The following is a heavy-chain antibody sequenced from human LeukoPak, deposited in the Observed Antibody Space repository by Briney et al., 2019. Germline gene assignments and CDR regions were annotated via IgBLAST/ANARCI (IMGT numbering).Heavy chain of an antibody. J-gene: IGHJ4*02. V-gene: IGHV4-34*01. Sequence: PSETLSLTCAVYGGSFSGYYWSWIRQPPGKGLEWIGEINHSGSTNYNPSLKSRVTISVDTSKNQFSLKLSSVTAADTAVYYCARVGPEYYYDSSGYLNWGQGTLVTVSS. CDR2: INHSGST. CDR3: ARVGPEYYYDSSGYLN. D-gene: IGHD3-22*01. CDR1: GGSFSGYY.